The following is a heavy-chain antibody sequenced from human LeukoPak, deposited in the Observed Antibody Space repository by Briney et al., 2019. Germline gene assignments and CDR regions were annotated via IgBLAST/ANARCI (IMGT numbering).Heavy chain of an antibody. J-gene: IGHJ3*02. CDR3: AKGGRSGWYPGWPFDI. V-gene: IGHV3-23*01. Sequence: GGSLRLSCAASGFTFLTYAMSWVRQAPGKGLQWVSVIRDSGASTYYADSVKGRFTISRDNSKNTLYLQMNSLRAEETAVYYCAKGGRSGWYPGWPFDIWGQGTMVTVSS. CDR2: IRDSGAST. CDR1: GFTFLTYA. D-gene: IGHD6-19*01.